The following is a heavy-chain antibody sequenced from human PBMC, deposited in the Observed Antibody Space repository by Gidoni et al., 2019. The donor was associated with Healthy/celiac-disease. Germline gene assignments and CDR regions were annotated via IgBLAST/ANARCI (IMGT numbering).Heavy chain of an antibody. Sequence: QVQLQQWGAGLLKPSETLSLTCAVHGGSFSGYYWSWIRQPPGKGLEWIGEINHSGSTNYNPSLKSRVTISVDTSKNQFSLKLSSVTAADTAVYYCARGRYGYSSSWYADYWGQGTLVTVSS. CDR1: GGSFSGYY. V-gene: IGHV4-34*01. CDR3: ARGRYGYSSSWYADY. D-gene: IGHD6-13*01. CDR2: INHSGST. J-gene: IGHJ4*02.